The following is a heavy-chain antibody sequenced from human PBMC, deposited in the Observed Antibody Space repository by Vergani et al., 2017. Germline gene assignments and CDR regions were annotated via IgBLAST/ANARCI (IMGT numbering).Heavy chain of an antibody. D-gene: IGHD2-15*01. CDR2: IYPRDSDT. CDR1: GYSFTSYW. V-gene: IGHV5-51*03. J-gene: IGHJ3*02. CDR3: ARIVVVVAEEIDAFDI. Sequence: EVQLVPSGAEVKKPGESLKISCKGSGYSFTSYWIGWVRQMPGKGLEWMGIIYPRDSDTRYSPSFQGQVTISADKSISTAYLQWSSLKASDTAMYYCARIVVVVAEEIDAFDIWGQGTMVTVSS.